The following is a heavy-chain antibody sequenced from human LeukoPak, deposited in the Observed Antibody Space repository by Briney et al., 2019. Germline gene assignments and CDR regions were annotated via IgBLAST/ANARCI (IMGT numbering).Heavy chain of an antibody. J-gene: IGHJ3*02. D-gene: IGHD3-3*01. CDR3: TTLKRVDFWSGYYDAFDI. Sequence: GGSLRLSCAASGFTFSNAWMSWVRQAPGKGLEWVGRIKSKTDGGTTDYAAPVKGRFTISRDDSKNTLYLQMNSLKTEDTAVYYCTTLKRVDFWSGYYDAFDIWGQGTMVTVSS. CDR1: GFTFSNAW. V-gene: IGHV3-15*01. CDR2: IKSKTDGGTT.